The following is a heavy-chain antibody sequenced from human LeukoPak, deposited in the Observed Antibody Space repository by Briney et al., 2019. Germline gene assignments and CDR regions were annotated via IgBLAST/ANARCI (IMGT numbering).Heavy chain of an antibody. D-gene: IGHD2-2*01. CDR1: GFTFCDYA. CDR3: TRGPRIVPAVTLFYY. Sequence: GGSLRLSCTASGFTFCDYAMNCVRQAPGKGLEWVGFIRSKAFGGTTEYAASVEGRFTISRDDSKTIAYLQMNSLKTEDTAVYYCTRGPRIVPAVTLFYYWGQGTLVTVSS. V-gene: IGHV3-49*04. J-gene: IGHJ4*02. CDR2: IRSKAFGGTT.